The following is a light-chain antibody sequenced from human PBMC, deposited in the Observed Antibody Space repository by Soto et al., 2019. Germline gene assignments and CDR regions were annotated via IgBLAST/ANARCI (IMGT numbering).Light chain of an antibody. CDR1: SSNIGNTH. V-gene: IGLV1-47*01. CDR2: KSN. J-gene: IGLJ3*02. CDR3: AAWDESLTGWM. Sequence: QSVLTQPPSASGTPGQRVTISCSGSSSNIGNTHVFWYQQLPGAAPKLLIYKSNQRPSGVPDRFSGSRSGTSASLAISGLQSEDEADYYCAAWDESLTGWMFGGGTKLTVL.